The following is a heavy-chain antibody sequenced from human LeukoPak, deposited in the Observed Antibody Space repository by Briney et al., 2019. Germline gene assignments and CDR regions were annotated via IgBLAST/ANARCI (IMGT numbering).Heavy chain of an antibody. CDR1: GFTFSSYA. CDR3: ARARASGIAAAGD. Sequence: GGSLRLSCADSGFTFSSYAMSWVRQAPGKGLEWVSSISSSSSYIYYADSVKGRFTISRDNAKNSLYLQMNSLRAEDTAVYYCARARASGIAAAGDWGQGTLVTVSS. D-gene: IGHD6-13*01. V-gene: IGHV3-21*01. CDR2: ISSSSSYI. J-gene: IGHJ4*02.